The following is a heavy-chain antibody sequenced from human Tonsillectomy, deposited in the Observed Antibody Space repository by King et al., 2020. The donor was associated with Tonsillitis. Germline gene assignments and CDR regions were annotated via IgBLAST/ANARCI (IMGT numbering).Heavy chain of an antibody. CDR1: GFTFNNYA. CDR3: AKNTGSSYGYFEY. D-gene: IGHD5-18*01. J-gene: IGHJ4*02. Sequence: VQLVESGGGLGQPGGSLRLSCAASGFTFNNYALSWVRQAPGKGLEWVSTIGGSGADTYYADSVKGRFTNSRDNSKNTMYMQMNSLRAEDTAIYYCAKNTGSSYGYFEYRGRGTLVTVSS. CDR2: IGGSGADT. V-gene: IGHV3-23*04.